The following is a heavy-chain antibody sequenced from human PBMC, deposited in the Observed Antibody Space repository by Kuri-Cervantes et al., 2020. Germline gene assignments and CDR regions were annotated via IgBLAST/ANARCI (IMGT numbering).Heavy chain of an antibody. CDR1: GFTFSSYA. V-gene: IGHV3-30*01. J-gene: IGHJ3*02. CDR2: ISYDGSNK. D-gene: IGHD5-12*01. Sequence: GESLKISCAASGFTFSSYAMHWVRQAPGKGLEWVAVISYDGSNKYYADSVRGRFTISRDNSKNALYVHMNSLRADDTAVYYCARDLGGYEGDALDIWGQGTMVTVSS. CDR3: ARDLGGYEGDALDI.